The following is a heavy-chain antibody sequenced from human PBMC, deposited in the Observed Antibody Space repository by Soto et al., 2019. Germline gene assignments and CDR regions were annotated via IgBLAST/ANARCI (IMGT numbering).Heavy chain of an antibody. J-gene: IGHJ6*02. CDR3: ARDQEWLVRGEYYYYGMDV. V-gene: IGHV3-48*01. D-gene: IGHD6-19*01. CDR2: ISSSSSTI. CDR1: GFTFSSYS. Sequence: GGSLRLSCAASGFTFSSYSMNWVRQAPGKGLEWVSYISSSSSTIYYADSVKGRFTISRDNAKNSLYLQMNSLRAEDTAVYYCARDQEWLVRGEYYYYGMDVWGQGTTVTVSS.